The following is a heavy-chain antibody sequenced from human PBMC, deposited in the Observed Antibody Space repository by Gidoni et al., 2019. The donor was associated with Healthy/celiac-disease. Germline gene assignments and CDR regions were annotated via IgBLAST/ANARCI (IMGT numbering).Heavy chain of an antibody. J-gene: IGHJ4*02. D-gene: IGHD6-19*01. Sequence: EVQLFESGGGLLQPGGSLSLSCAASRFAFRSYVMSCVRQGPGQGLDWVSDISGSGGSTYYEECVKGRYTISRDNYKNMMKRQMNTLRAEDKDVDNGAMRIAVAGPLGVLDDWGQGTLVTVSS. CDR2: ISGSGGST. CDR3: AMRIAVAGPLGVLDD. CDR1: RFAFRSYV. V-gene: IGHV3-23*01.